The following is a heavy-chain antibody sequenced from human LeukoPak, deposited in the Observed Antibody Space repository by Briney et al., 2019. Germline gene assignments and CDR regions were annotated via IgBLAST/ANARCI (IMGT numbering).Heavy chain of an antibody. J-gene: IGHJ5*02. D-gene: IGHD3-10*01. CDR1: GFSFSRYW. V-gene: IGHV3-7*01. Sequence: PGGSLRLSCAASGFSFSRYWMTWVRQAPGKGLEWVANIKEDGSEKDYVDSVKGRYTISRDNAKNSLYLQMNSLRAEDTAVYYCARVGLGVGSGRKASGLDPWGQGTLVTVSS. CDR3: ARVGLGVGSGRKASGLDP. CDR2: IKEDGSEK.